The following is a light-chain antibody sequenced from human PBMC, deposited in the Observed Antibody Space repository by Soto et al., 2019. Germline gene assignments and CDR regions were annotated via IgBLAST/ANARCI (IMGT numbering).Light chain of an antibody. J-gene: IGKJ4*01. CDR1: QSVRSSY. V-gene: IGKV3-20*01. CDR2: GTY. Sequence: EIVLTQSPGIVSLSPGERATLSCRASQSVRSSYLFWYQQKFGQAPRLLIYGTYIRAAGIPDRFSGSGSGTDFTLTISRLEPEDFALYYCQQYGNSITFGGGTKVEIK. CDR3: QQYGNSIT.